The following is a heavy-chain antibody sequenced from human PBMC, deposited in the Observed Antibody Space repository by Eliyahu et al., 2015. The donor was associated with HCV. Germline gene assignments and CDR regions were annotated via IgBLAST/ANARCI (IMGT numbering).Heavy chain of an antibody. CDR3: AKSAHSTAWTYGFYGMDG. J-gene: IGHJ6*02. Sequence: QVQLVQSGAEVKKSGDSVKISCKTSGYDFTKYTMEWVRQAPGQRLQWMGWINCDSGQVYYSHEFRGRVSLTRDTSAAAAHLELSGLTSEDTAVYYCAKSAHSTAWTYGFYGMDGWGQGTTVIVSS. V-gene: IGHV1-3*01. CDR1: GYDFTKYT. CDR2: INCDSGQV. D-gene: IGHD6-13*01.